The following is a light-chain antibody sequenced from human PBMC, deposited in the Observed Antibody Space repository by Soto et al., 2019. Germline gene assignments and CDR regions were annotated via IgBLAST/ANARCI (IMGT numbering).Light chain of an antibody. V-gene: IGKV4-1*01. CDR2: WAS. CDR1: QSVLYSSNNKNY. Sequence: DIVMTQSPDSLAVSLGERATINCKSSQSVLYSSNNKNYLAWYQQRPGQPPKLLIYWASTRESGVPDRFSGSGSGTDFPLTINSLQAEDGAVYYCQQYESTPPTFGQGTKLEIK. J-gene: IGKJ2*01. CDR3: QQYESTPPT.